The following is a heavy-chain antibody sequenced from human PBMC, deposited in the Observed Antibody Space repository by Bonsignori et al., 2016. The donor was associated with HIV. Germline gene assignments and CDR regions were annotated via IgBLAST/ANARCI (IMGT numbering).Heavy chain of an antibody. CDR2: MNPNSGTT. CDR3: TRGQGTSGWFDP. Sequence: QVQLVQSGAEVKKPGASVKVSCKASGYSFTSFDINWVRQATGQGLEWMGWMNPNSGTTGFAQKFQGRITITRNTSLSSTFMELSSLTSEDTAVYYCTRGQGTSGWFDPVGPGNPGHR. V-gene: IGHV1-8*03. CDR1: GYSFTSFD. J-gene: IGHJ5*02.